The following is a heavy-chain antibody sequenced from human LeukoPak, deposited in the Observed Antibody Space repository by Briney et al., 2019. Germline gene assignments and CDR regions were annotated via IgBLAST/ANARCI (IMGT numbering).Heavy chain of an antibody. Sequence: GGSLRLSCGASGFTFSKYAMSWVRQAPGKGLEWVSGVSGSGGVTYYADSVKGRFTISRDNSKNTLHLQMNSLRAEDTAVYYCANSRTGYSTFDYWGQGTLVTVSS. D-gene: IGHD3/OR15-3a*01. CDR1: GFTFSKYA. CDR2: VSGSGGVT. V-gene: IGHV3-23*01. CDR3: ANSRTGYSTFDY. J-gene: IGHJ4*02.